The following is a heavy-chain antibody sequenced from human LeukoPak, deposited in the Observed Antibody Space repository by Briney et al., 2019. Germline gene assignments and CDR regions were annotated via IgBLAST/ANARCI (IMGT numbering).Heavy chain of an antibody. CDR3: ARGRYYYDSSGYYFSLFDY. Sequence: SETLSLTCAVYGGSFSGYYWSWIRQPPGKGLEWIGKINHSGSTNYNPSLKSRVAISVDTSKNQFSLKLSSVTAADTAVYYCARGRYYYDSSGYYFSLFDYWGQGTLVTVSS. V-gene: IGHV4-34*01. CDR2: INHSGST. CDR1: GGSFSGYY. J-gene: IGHJ4*02. D-gene: IGHD3-22*01.